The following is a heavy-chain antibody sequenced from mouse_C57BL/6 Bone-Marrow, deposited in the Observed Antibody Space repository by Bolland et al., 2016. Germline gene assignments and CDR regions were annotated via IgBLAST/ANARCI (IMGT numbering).Heavy chain of an antibody. CDR2: GST. J-gene: IGHJ3*01. CDR3: ARSDAQGFAY. Sequence: GSTNYNEKFKSKATLTVDTSSSTAYMQLSSLTSEDSAVYYCARSDAQGFAYWGQGT. V-gene: IGHV1-55*01. D-gene: IGHD2-3*01.